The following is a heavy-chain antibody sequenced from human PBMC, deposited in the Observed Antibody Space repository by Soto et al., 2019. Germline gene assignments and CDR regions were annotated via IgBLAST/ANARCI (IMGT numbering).Heavy chain of an antibody. Sequence: QLQLQESGSGLVKPSQTLSLTCTVSGGSINSGGYSWIWIRQPPGKGLEWIGYIYHTGNTFYNPSLQSRVTRSVDQSQNQFSLSLGSVTAADTAMYYCARVERTLSTPFAYGMDVWGQGTTVTVSS. J-gene: IGHJ6*02. D-gene: IGHD2-2*01. CDR3: ARVERTLSTPFAYGMDV. CDR2: IYHTGNT. CDR1: GGSINSGGYS. V-gene: IGHV4-30-2*01.